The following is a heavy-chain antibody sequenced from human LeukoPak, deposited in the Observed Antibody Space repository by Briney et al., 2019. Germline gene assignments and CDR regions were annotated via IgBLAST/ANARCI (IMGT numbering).Heavy chain of an antibody. CDR2: INHSGST. CDR1: GGSFSGYY. Sequence: SETLSLTCAVYGGSFSGYYWSWICQPPGKGLEWIGEINHSGSTNYNPSLKSRVTISVDTSKNQFSLKLSSVTAADTAVYYCARGPYSSGWYERYYGMDVWGQGTTVTVSS. CDR3: ARGPYSSGWYERYYGMDV. J-gene: IGHJ6*02. V-gene: IGHV4-34*01. D-gene: IGHD6-19*01.